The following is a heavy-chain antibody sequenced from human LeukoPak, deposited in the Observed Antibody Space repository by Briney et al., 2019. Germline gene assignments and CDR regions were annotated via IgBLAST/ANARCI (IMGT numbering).Heavy chain of an antibody. D-gene: IGHD2-21*01. J-gene: IGHJ5*02. CDR2: IKEDGSEI. CDR3: ARATASNWFDP. CDR1: GFTFSSYW. Sequence: PGGSLRLSCAASGFTFSSYWMSWVRQAPGKGLEWVANIKEDGSEIQYVDSVKGRITISRDNAKNSLYLQMNSLRAEDTAVYYCARATASNWFDPWGQGTLVTVSS. V-gene: IGHV3-7*01.